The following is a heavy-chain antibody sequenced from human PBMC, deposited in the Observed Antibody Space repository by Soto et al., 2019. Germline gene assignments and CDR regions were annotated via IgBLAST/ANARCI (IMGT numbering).Heavy chain of an antibody. CDR3: ARGDTLQLVVL. Sequence: SETLSLTCTVSGDSTINSYWSWIRQAPGKGPEWLGYLSYNGGTNHNPSLQGRATMSVDTSQNRFPLNLNSVTAADTAVYYCARGDTLQLVVLWGQGILVTVSS. CDR2: LSYNGGT. J-gene: IGHJ5*02. CDR1: GDSTINSY. D-gene: IGHD1-26*01. V-gene: IGHV4-59*13.